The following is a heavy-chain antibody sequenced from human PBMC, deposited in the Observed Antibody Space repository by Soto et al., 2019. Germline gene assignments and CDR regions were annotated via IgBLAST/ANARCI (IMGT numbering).Heavy chain of an antibody. V-gene: IGHV4-39*01. CDR2: IYYSGST. Sequence: ETLSLTCTVSGGSISSSSYYWGWIRQPPGKGLEWIGSIYYSGSTYYNPSLKSRVTISVDTSKNQFSLKLSSVTAADTAVYYCAIHFTDDDSSSLFFDYWGQATLVTVS. D-gene: IGHD6-6*01. J-gene: IGHJ4*02. CDR3: AIHFTDDDSSSLFFDY. CDR1: GGSISSSSYY.